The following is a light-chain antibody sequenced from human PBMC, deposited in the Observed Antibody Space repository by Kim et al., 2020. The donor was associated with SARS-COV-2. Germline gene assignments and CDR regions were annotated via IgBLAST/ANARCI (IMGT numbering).Light chain of an antibody. CDR3: LQHNDYPLT. CDR1: QGIRSG. Sequence: ESAGDRVTITSRESQGIRSGLVWYQQKPRKAPKRLIYVASNLLSGVPSRFSGSGSGTEFTLTISSLQPEDFATYYCLQHNDYPLTFGPGTKVDIK. CDR2: VAS. J-gene: IGKJ3*01. V-gene: IGKV1-17*01.